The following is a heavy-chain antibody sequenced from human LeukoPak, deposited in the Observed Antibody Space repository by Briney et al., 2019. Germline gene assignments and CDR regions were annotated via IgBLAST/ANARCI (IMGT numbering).Heavy chain of an antibody. V-gene: IGHV4-59*01. Sequence: SETLSLTCTVSGGSISSYYWSWIRQPPGKGLEWIGYIYYSGSTNYNPSLKSRVTISVDTSKNQFSLKLSSVTAADTAVYYCARTPSLLYGNGWYWVDYWGQGTLVTVSS. CDR3: ARTPSLLYGNGWYWVDY. CDR1: GGSISSYY. D-gene: IGHD6-19*01. J-gene: IGHJ4*02. CDR2: IYYSGST.